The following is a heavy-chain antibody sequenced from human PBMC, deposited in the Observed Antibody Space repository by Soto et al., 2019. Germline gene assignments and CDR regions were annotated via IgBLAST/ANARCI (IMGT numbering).Heavy chain of an antibody. CDR2: IDSSGEK. D-gene: IGHD6-19*01. V-gene: IGHV2-26*01. CDR3: ARRHLAVAVSPWFDP. Sequence: QVTLKESGPLLVKPTETLTLRCTVSGLSITDSEMGVSWIRQPTGPTLEWLAHIDSSGEKSYGTFLTSRLVISKDTSKSQIVLTMTNMDPADTATYYCARRHLAVAVSPWFDPWGQVIPVTVSA. CDR1: GLSITDSEMG. J-gene: IGHJ5*02.